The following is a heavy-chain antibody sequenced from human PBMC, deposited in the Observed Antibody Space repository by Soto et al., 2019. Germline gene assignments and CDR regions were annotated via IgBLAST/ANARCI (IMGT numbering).Heavy chain of an antibody. CDR1: GGTFSSYA. CDR2: IIPIFGPA. Sequence: GASVKVSCKASGGTFSSYAISWVRQAPGQGLEWMGGIIPIFGPANYAQKFQGRVTITADESTSTAYMELSSLRSEDTAVYYCARDRRTYYYDSSGYRHNWFDPWGQGTLVTVSS. J-gene: IGHJ5*02. V-gene: IGHV1-69*13. CDR3: ARDRRTYYYDSSGYRHNWFDP. D-gene: IGHD3-22*01.